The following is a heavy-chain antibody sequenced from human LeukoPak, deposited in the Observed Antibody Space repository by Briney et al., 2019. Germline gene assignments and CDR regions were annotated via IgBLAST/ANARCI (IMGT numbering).Heavy chain of an antibody. CDR1: GFTFSSYA. CDR3: ARAYCSTTDCPPGGY. V-gene: IGHV3-23*01. Sequence: GGSLRLSCAASGFTFSSYAMSWVRQAPGKGLEWVSVISGSGGSTYYADSVRGRFTISSDTSKNTLYLQMNSLRAEDTAVYYCARAYCSTTDCPPGGYWGQGTLVTVSS. D-gene: IGHD2-2*01. J-gene: IGHJ4*02. CDR2: ISGSGGST.